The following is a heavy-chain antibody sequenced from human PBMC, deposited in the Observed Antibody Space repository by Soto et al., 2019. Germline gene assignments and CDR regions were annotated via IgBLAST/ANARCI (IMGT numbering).Heavy chain of an antibody. CDR1: GFTLSNYW. J-gene: IGHJ6*03. CDR3: ARGDCVGGTCYSLAGSFYYYMDV. CDR2: INSDGSVS. Sequence: EVQLVESGGGLVQPGGSLRLSCAASGFTLSNYWMYWVRQAPGKGLVWVSRINSDGSVSSYADSVKGRLTISRDNVKNTLYLQMDSLRAEDTAVYYCARGDCVGGTCYSLAGSFYYYMDVWGKGTTVTVFS. D-gene: IGHD2-15*01. V-gene: IGHV3-74*01.